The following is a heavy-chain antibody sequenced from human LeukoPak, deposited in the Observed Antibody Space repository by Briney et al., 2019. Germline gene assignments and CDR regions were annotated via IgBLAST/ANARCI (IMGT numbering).Heavy chain of an antibody. J-gene: IGHJ6*03. Sequence: ASVKVSCKASGYTFTSYDVNWVRQAPGQGLEWMGWMNPNTGNTGYAQKFQGRVTLTRSTSISTAYMELSSLRSEDTAVYYCAREGIAAAGRVHYYYYMDVWGKGTTVTVSS. V-gene: IGHV1-8*01. D-gene: IGHD6-13*01. CDR2: MNPNTGNT. CDR3: AREGIAAAGRVHYYYYMDV. CDR1: GYTFTSYD.